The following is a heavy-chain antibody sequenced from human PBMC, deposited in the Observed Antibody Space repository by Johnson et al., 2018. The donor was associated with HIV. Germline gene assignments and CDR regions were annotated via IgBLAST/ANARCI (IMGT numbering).Heavy chain of an antibody. J-gene: IGHJ3*01. CDR3: ATFGYTSGWIVTDDAFDV. V-gene: IGHV3-30-3*01. D-gene: IGHD6-19*01. CDR2: ISYDGSSK. CDR1: GFTFSSYA. Sequence: QVQLVESGGGVVQPGRSLRLSCAASGFTFSSYALHWVRQAPGKGLEWVAVISYDGSSKYYAESLKGRISISRDNSMNTLYQQMNSLRAEDTAVYYCATFGYTSGWIVTDDAFDVWGHGTLVTVSS.